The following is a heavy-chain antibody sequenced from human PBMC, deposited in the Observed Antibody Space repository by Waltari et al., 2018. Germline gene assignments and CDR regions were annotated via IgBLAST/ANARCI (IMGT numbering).Heavy chain of an antibody. D-gene: IGHD6-13*01. CDR3: ARVGDIAAADYFDY. CDR1: GGSISSYY. CDR2: IYYSGST. J-gene: IGHJ4*02. Sequence: QVQLQESGPGLVKPSETLSLTCTVSGGSISSYYWSWIRQPPGKGLEWIGYIYYSGSTNYNPSLKSRVTISVDTSKNQFSLKLSSVTAADTAVYYCARVGDIAAADYFDYWGQGTLVTVSS. V-gene: IGHV4-59*01.